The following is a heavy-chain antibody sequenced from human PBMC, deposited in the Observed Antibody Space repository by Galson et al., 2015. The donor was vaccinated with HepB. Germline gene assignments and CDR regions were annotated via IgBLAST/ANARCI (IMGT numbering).Heavy chain of an antibody. CDR1: GFTFSSYS. CDR2: ISSSSGIR. CDR3: VRDYQYQSGSGHYAFGY. D-gene: IGHD3-10*01. V-gene: IGHV3-48*02. J-gene: IGHJ4*02. Sequence: SLRLSCAASGFTFSSYSMNWVRQAPGKGLEWVSYISSSSGIRYYADSVKGRFTISRDNGNNSLHLHMDSLRDEDTAVYYCVRDYQYQSGSGHYAFGYWGPGTLVTVSS.